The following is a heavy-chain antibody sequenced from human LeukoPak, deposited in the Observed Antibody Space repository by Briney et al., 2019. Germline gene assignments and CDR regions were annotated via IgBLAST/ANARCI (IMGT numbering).Heavy chain of an antibody. CDR3: AREVGRVRYFDY. Sequence: ESLKISRNCSGYTYSRYWIGWVRQMPGKGLDWMGRIDPSDSYTNYSPSFQGHVTISADKSISTAYLQWSSLKASDIAMYYCAREVGRVRYFDYWGKGSLVTVYS. D-gene: IGHD2-2*01. CDR2: IDPSDSYT. J-gene: IGHJ4*02. CDR1: GYTYSRYW. V-gene: IGHV5-10-1*01.